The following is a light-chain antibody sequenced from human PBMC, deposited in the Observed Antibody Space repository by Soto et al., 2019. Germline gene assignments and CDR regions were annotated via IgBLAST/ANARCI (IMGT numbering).Light chain of an antibody. Sequence: EIVMTQSPCTLSVSPGERATLFCRASQSVRSSLAWYQQKPGQAPRLLIYDASSRATGIPDRFSGGGSGTDFTLTITRLEAEDFAMYYCQRYDSLRTFGQGTKVDIK. CDR2: DAS. V-gene: IGKV3-20*01. CDR1: QSVRSS. CDR3: QRYDSLRT. J-gene: IGKJ1*01.